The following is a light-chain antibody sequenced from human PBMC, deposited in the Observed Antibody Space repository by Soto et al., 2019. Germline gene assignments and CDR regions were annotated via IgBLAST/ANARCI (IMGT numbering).Light chain of an antibody. CDR3: LQDRNYPRT. CDR1: QDIRNE. V-gene: IGKV1-6*01. CDR2: GAS. Sequence: AIQMTQSPSSLSASVGDRVTITCRASQDIRNELGWYQQRPGKAPKALIYGASNLQSGVPSRFSGSGFGTDCTLTISSLQPEDCATYYCLQDRNYPRTFGQGTKVES. J-gene: IGKJ1*01.